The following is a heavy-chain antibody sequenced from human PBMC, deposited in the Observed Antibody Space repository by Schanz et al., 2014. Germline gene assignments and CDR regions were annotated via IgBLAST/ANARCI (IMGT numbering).Heavy chain of an antibody. J-gene: IGHJ4*02. D-gene: IGHD3-16*01. CDR3: AKGLYYDNTGGGFDY. Sequence: EVQLLESGGGLVQPGGSLRLSCAASGFTFTTHSMTWVLQAPGKGLEWVSGISGSGGSTYYADSVKGRFTISRDNSKSTLSLQMKSLRAEDTAVYYCAKGLYYDNTGGGFDYWGQGTLVTVSS. CDR2: ISGSGGST. V-gene: IGHV3-23*01. CDR1: GFTFTTHS.